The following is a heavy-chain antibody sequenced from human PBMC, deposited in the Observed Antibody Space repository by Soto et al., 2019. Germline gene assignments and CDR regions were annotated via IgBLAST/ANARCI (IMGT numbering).Heavy chain of an antibody. Sequence: GGSVRLSCAASGFTFSIYAMSWVRQAPGKGLEWVSGISESGGSTYYADSVKGRFTISRDSSKNTLYLQMNRLRDEDTAVYYCAKGGRQVGEGCQYHYFMDVSGQGTMVT. CDR2: ISESGGST. CDR3: AKGGRQVGEGCQYHYFMDV. D-gene: IGHD1-26*01. V-gene: IGHV3-23*01. CDR1: GFTFSIYA. J-gene: IGHJ3*01.